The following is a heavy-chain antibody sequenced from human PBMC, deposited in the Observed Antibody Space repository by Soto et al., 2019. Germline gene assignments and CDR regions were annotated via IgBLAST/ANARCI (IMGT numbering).Heavy chain of an antibody. Sequence: PGESLKISCAASGFTFSSYWMSWVRQAPGKGLEWVANIKQDGSEKYYVDSVKGRFTISRDNAKNTLYLQMNSLRAEDTAVYYCAKESYNRRTDFDYWGQGTLVTVSS. J-gene: IGHJ4*02. CDR2: IKQDGSEK. CDR3: AKESYNRRTDFDY. V-gene: IGHV3-7*03. CDR1: GFTFSSYW. D-gene: IGHD3-10*01.